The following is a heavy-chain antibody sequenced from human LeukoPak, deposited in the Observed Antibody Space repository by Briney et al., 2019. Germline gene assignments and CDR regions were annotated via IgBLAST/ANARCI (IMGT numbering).Heavy chain of an antibody. V-gene: IGHV4-34*01. CDR1: GGSFSGYY. CDR2: INHSGST. Sequence: PSETLSLTCAVYGGSFSGYYWSWIRQPPGKGLEWIGEINHSGSTNYNPSLKSRVTISVDTSKNQFSLKLSSVTAADTAVYYCARGTAVPGPARDAEYFQHWGQGTLVTVSS. D-gene: IGHD6-19*01. CDR3: ARGTAVPGPARDAEYFQH. J-gene: IGHJ1*01.